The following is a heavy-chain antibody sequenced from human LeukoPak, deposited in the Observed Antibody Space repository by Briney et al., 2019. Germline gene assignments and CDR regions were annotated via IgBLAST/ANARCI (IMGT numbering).Heavy chain of an antibody. V-gene: IGHV7-4-1*02. CDR1: GYTFTNYA. J-gene: IGHJ4*02. Sequence: AASVKVSCKASGYTFTNYAMNWVRQAPGQGLEWMGWIHPSTGNPTYAQGFTGRFVFSLDTSVSTTYLQISSLKAEDTAVYFCARAFQSLGGLSLPDYWGQGTLVTVSS. CDR3: ARAFQSLGGLSLPDY. D-gene: IGHD3-16*02. CDR2: IHPSTGNP.